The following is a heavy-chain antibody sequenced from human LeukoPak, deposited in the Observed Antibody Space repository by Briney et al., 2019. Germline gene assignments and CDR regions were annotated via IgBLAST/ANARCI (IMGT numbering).Heavy chain of an antibody. J-gene: IGHJ4*02. CDR1: GGSISSGGYY. CDR3: ARHSSGWFPFDY. Sequence: TSETLSLTCTVSGGSISSGGYYWSWIRQPPGKGLEWIGYIYHSGSTNYNPSLKSRVTISVDTSKNQFSLKLSSVTAADTAVYYCARHSSGWFPFDYWGQGTLVTVSS. D-gene: IGHD6-19*01. V-gene: IGHV4-30-2*01. CDR2: IYHSGST.